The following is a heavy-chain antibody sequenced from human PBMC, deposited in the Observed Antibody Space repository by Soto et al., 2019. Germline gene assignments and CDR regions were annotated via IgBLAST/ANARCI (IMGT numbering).Heavy chain of an antibody. CDR2: ISGSGGST. CDR1: GFTFSSYA. CDR3: ARDPPGYYYDSKIAFDY. V-gene: IGHV3-23*01. J-gene: IGHJ4*02. D-gene: IGHD3-22*01. Sequence: SVGSLRLSCAASGFTFSSYAMSWVRQAPGKGLEWVSAISGSGGSTYYADSVKGRFTISRDNSKNSLYLQMNSLRAEDTAVYYCARDPPGYYYDSKIAFDYWGQGTLVTVSS.